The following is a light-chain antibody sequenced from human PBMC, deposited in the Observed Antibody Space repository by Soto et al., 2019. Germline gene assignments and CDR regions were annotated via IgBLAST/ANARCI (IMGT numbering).Light chain of an antibody. CDR3: QQRSNWPRT. Sequence: IVLTQSPATLSLYPGERATLSCRASQSVGYFLAWYQQKPGQAPRLPIYDASNRATGIPARFSGSGSGTDFTLTISSLEPEDFAVYSCQQRSNWPRTFGQGTKV. CDR2: DAS. CDR1: QSVGYF. V-gene: IGKV3-11*01. J-gene: IGKJ1*01.